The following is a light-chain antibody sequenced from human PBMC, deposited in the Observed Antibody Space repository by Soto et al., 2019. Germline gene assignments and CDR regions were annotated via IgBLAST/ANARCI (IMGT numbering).Light chain of an antibody. V-gene: IGKV3-20*01. CDR2: GAS. J-gene: IGKJ5*01. CDR1: QSVP. CDR3: QQYGRSPRT. Sequence: EIVLTQSPGTLSLSPGERATLSCRDSQSVPLGWYQQKPGQAPRLLIFGASHRATGIPDRFSGSGSGTDFTLTINRLEPEDFAVYYCQQYGRSPRTFGQGTRVEFK.